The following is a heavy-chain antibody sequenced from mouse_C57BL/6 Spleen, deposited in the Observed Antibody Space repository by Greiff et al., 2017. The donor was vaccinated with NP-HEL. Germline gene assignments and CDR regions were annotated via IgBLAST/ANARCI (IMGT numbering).Heavy chain of an antibody. CDR1: GYSITSGYY. Sequence: EVQLQESGPGLVKPSQSLSLTCSVTGYSITSGYYWNWIRQFPGNKLEWMGYISYDGSNNYNPSLKNRISITRDTSKNQFFLKLNSVTTEDTATYYCARAVNWDGYFDYWGQGTTLTVSS. CDR2: ISYDGSN. CDR3: ARAVNWDGYFDY. V-gene: IGHV3-6*01. D-gene: IGHD4-1*01. J-gene: IGHJ2*01.